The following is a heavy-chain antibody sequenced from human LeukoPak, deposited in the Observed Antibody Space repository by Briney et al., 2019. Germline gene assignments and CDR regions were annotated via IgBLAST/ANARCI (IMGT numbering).Heavy chain of an antibody. J-gene: IGHJ5*02. CDR3: ARDREVTTSYNWFDP. CDR2: INPSGGST. CDR1: GYTFTSYY. Sequence: GASVKVSCKASGYTFTSYYMHWVRQAPGQGLEWMGIINPSGGSTSYAQKFQGRVTMTRDTSTSTVYMELSSLRSEDTAVYYCARDREVTTSYNWFDPWGQGTLVTVSS. D-gene: IGHD4-17*01. V-gene: IGHV1-46*01.